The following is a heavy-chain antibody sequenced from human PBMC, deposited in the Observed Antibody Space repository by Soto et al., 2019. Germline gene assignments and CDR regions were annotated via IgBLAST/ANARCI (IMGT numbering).Heavy chain of an antibody. Sequence: PGGSLRLSCAASGFTFSSYYMSWIRQAPEKGLEWVSSISGSGNTYYADSVKGRFTISRDNSKDTLYLQMNSLRAEDTALYYCAKNFGRTSSRTVDYWGQGTLVTVSS. CDR3: AKNFGRTSSRTVDY. J-gene: IGHJ4*02. D-gene: IGHD3-3*01. CDR2: ISGSGNT. CDR1: GFTFSSYY. V-gene: IGHV3-23*01.